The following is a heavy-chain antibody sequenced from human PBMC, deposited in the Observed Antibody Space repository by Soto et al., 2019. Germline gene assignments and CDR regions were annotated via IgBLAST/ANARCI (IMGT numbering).Heavy chain of an antibody. D-gene: IGHD2-21*01. J-gene: IGHJ5*02. V-gene: IGHV3-74*01. CDR1: GFTFSSYW. CDR3: ARDHVVSRNWFDP. CDR2: INSDGSST. Sequence: EVQLVESGGGLVQPWGSLRLSCAASGFTFSSYWMHWVRQAPGKGLVWVSRINSDGSSTSYADSVKGRFTISRDNAKNTLYLQMNSLRAEDTAVYYCARDHVVSRNWFDPWGQGTLVTVSS.